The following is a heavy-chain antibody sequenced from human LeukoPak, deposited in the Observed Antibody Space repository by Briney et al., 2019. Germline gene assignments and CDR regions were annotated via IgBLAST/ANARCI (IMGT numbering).Heavy chain of an antibody. D-gene: IGHD3-10*01. J-gene: IGHJ6*02. V-gene: IGHV3-64*01. Sequence: GGSLRLSCAASGFTFSSYAMHWVRQAPGKGLEYVSAISSNGGSTYYANSVKGRFTISRDNSKNTLYLQMGSLRAEDMAVYYCARFQVQGVISYYYGMDVWGQGTTVTVSS. CDR1: GFTFSSYA. CDR3: ARFQVQGVISYYYGMDV. CDR2: ISSNGGST.